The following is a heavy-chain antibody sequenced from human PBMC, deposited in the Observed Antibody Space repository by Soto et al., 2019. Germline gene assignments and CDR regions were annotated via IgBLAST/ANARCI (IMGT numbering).Heavy chain of an antibody. CDR2: IYYSGST. J-gene: IGHJ4*02. V-gene: IGHV4-30-4*01. D-gene: IGHD3-10*01. Sequence: QVQLQESGPGLVKPSQTLSLTCTVSGGSISSGDYYWSWIRQPPGKGLEWIGYIYYSGSTYYNPPLNSQVTISVDTSKYQSSLKLSSVTAADAAVYDCARAQGSGFLVSWGQGTLVTVSS. CDR1: GGSISSGDYY. CDR3: ARAQGSGFLVS.